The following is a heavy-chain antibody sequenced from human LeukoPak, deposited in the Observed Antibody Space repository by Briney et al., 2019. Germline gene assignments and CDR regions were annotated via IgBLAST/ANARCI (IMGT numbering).Heavy chain of an antibody. D-gene: IGHD2-15*01. CDR3: ARDNSRCPGY. Sequence: GGSLRLSCAASGFTFSNYAIHWVSQAPGKGLEWVGIISYDGSTKYYADSVKGRFTISRDNAKNTLFLQMNILRPEDTAVYYCARDNSRCPGYWGQGTLVSVSS. CDR1: GFTFSNYA. V-gene: IGHV3-30*04. CDR2: ISYDGSTK. J-gene: IGHJ4*02.